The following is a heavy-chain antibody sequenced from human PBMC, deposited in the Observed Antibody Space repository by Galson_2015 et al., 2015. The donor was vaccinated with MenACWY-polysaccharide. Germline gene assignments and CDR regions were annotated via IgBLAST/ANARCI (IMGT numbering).Heavy chain of an antibody. Sequence: SLRLSCAASGFTFDDYGMSWVRQAPGKGLEWVSGINWNGGSTGYADSVKGRFTISRDNAKNSLYLQMNSLRAEDTALYHCARGHDYGDPRLFDYWGQGTLVTVSS. D-gene: IGHD4-17*01. CDR3: ARGHDYGDPRLFDY. J-gene: IGHJ4*02. V-gene: IGHV3-20*01. CDR2: INWNGGST. CDR1: GFTFDDYG.